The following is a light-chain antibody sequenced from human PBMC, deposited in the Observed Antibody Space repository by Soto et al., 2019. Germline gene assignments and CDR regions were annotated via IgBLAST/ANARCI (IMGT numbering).Light chain of an antibody. V-gene: IGKV3-20*01. J-gene: IGKJ4*01. CDR3: QQYGSSRGLT. CDR1: QSVSGSY. Sequence: EIVLTQSPGTLSLSPGERATLSCRASQSVSGSYLAWYQQKPGQAPRLLIYGASSRATGIPDRFSGSGSGTDFTLTISRLEPEDFAVYYCQQYGSSRGLTFGGGTKVEIK. CDR2: GAS.